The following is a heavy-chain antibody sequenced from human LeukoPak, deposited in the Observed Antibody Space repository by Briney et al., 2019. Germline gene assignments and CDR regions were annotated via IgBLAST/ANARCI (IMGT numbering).Heavy chain of an antibody. CDR3: ARVAEAAAFDS. CDR2: ISRNSRYI. CDR1: GFTFSSYW. J-gene: IGHJ4*02. V-gene: IGHV3-21*06. D-gene: IGHD6-13*01. Sequence: GGSLRLSCVASGFTFSSYWMAWVRQAPGKGLEWVSSISRNSRYIYYADSMRGRFTISRDNAKNSLYLQMNSLKPEDTAVYYCARVAEAAAFDSWGQGTLVTVSS.